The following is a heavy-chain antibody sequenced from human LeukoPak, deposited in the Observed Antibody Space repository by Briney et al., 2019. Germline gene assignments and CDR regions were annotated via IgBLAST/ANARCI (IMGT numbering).Heavy chain of an antibody. CDR1: GGSFSGYY. V-gene: IGHV4-34*01. J-gene: IGHJ4*02. Sequence: SETLSLTCAVYGGSFSGYYWSWIRQPPGKGLEWIGEINHSGRTNYNPSLKSRVTISVDTSKNQFSLKLSSLTAADTAVYYCARGFAAPLGYWGQGTLVTVSS. CDR2: INHSGRT. CDR3: ARGFAAPLGY. D-gene: IGHD6-13*01.